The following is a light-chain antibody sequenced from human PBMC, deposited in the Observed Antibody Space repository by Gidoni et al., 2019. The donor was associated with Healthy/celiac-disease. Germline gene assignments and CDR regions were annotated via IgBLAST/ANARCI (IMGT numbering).Light chain of an antibody. J-gene: IGKJ2*01. CDR2: KAS. V-gene: IGKV1-5*03. Sequence: DIQMTQSPSTLSASVGDRVTITCRASQSISTWLAWYQQKPGKAPKLLIYKASNLESGVASRCSGSCSGTEFTLTISSLQPDDFVTYYCQQYNVYFYTFGQGTKLEIK. CDR1: QSISTW. CDR3: QQYNVYFYT.